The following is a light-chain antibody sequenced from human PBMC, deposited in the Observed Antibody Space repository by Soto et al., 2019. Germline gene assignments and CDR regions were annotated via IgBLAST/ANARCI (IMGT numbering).Light chain of an antibody. CDR1: QGISNY. CDR2: AAS. CDR3: QKFDSAPT. Sequence: DIQMTQSPSSLSTSVGDRVTITCRASQGISNYLAWYQQKPGTVPKVLIYAASTLQSGVPSRFSGSGSGTDFTLTISSLQPEDVVTYYCQKFDSAPTFGQGTKVEIK. J-gene: IGKJ1*01. V-gene: IGKV1-27*01.